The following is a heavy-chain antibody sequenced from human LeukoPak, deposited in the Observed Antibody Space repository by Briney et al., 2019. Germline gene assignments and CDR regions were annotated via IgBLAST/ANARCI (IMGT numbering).Heavy chain of an antibody. CDR3: GEVQTVNKFDY. CDR1: GFMFSNYA. CDR2: ISNNGVNT. V-gene: IGHV3-23*01. J-gene: IGHJ4*01. Sequence: GGSLRLSCAASGFMFSNYAMSWVRQAPGKGLEWVSAISNNGVNTYYADSVKGRFTISRDNSKNTLYLQMTSLRHEDTAVYYCGEVQTVNKFDYWGRGTLVTVSS. D-gene: IGHD1-1*01.